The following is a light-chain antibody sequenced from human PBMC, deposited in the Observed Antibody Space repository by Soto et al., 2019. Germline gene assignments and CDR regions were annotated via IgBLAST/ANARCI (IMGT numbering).Light chain of an antibody. V-gene: IGKV1-8*01. CDR3: QQYYSYPRT. J-gene: IGKJ3*01. CDR1: QGISSY. Sequence: AIRMTQSPSSLSASTGDRVTITCRASQGISSYLAWYQQKPGKAPKLLIYAASTLKSGVTSRFSGSGSGTDFTLTISCLQSEDFATYYCQQYYSYPRTFGPGTKVDIK. CDR2: AAS.